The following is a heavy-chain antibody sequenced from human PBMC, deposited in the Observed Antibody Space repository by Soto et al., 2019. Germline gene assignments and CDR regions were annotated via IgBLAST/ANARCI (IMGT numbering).Heavy chain of an antibody. CDR1: GFTFRIYG. CDR2: ISASSRTL. V-gene: IGHV3-48*01. Sequence: PGGSLRLSCAASGFTFRIYGMSWVRQAPGKGLEWISHISASSRTLFYADSVKGRFTISRDNAKNSLYLQMNSLRAEDTAVYYCARTLYSYGTDYWGQGTLVTVSS. CDR3: ARTLYSYGTDY. D-gene: IGHD5-18*01. J-gene: IGHJ4*02.